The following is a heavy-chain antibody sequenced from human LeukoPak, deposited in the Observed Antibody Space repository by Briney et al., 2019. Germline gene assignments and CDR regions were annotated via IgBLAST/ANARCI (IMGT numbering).Heavy chain of an antibody. V-gene: IGHV4-59*12. CDR1: GGSISSYY. Sequence: PSETLSLTCTVSGGSISSYYWSWIRQHPGKGLEWIGYIYYSGSTYYNPSLKSRVTISVGKSKNQFSLKLSSVTAADTAVYYCARVVVAATPALDYWGQGTLVTVSS. CDR3: ARVVVAATPALDY. CDR2: IYYSGST. D-gene: IGHD2-15*01. J-gene: IGHJ4*02.